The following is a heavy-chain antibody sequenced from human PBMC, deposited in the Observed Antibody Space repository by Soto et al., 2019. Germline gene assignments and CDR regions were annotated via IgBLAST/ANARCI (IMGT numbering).Heavy chain of an antibody. CDR3: AANEAGATPFDS. D-gene: IGHD6-13*01. CDR1: GYIYLNYD. CDR2: ISAHTGNT. V-gene: IGHV1-18*01. Sequence: QVQLVQSGAEVKKSGASVKVSCRTSGYIYLNYDVTWVRQAPGQGLEWMGWISAHTGNTNYAQSLQGRLIMTTDTSTGTAYMELRSLRSDDTAVYYCAANEAGATPFDSWGQGTLVTVSS. J-gene: IGHJ4*02.